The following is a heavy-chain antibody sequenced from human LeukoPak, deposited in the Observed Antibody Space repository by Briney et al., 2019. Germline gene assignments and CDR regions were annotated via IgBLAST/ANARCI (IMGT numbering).Heavy chain of an antibody. J-gene: IGHJ6*03. Sequence: GGSLRLSCAASGFTFSDYYMSWIRQAPGKGLEWVSYIRSSGRPVYYADSVKGRFTTSRDNAKNSLYLQMNSLRAEDTAVYYCARDLEDYYYMDVWGKGTTVTVSS. CDR3: ARDLEDYYYMDV. CDR2: IRSSGRPV. V-gene: IGHV3-11*04. CDR1: GFTFSDYY.